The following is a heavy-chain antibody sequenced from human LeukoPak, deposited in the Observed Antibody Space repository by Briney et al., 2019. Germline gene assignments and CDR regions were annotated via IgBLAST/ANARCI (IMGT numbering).Heavy chain of an antibody. CDR2: ISWNSGSI. Sequence: GGSLRLSCAASGFTFSSYAMTWVRQAPGKGLEWVSGISWNSGSIGYADSVKGRFTISRDNAKNSLYLQMNSLRAEDTAVYYCARVSVGRYYFDNWGQGAPVTVS. J-gene: IGHJ4*02. V-gene: IGHV3-9*01. CDR1: GFTFSSYA. D-gene: IGHD1-14*01. CDR3: ARVSVGRYYFDN.